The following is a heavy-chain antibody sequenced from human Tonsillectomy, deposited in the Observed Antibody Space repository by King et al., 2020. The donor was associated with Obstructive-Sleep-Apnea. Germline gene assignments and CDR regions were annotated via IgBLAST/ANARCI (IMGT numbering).Heavy chain of an antibody. CDR1: GDSITSSRYY. CDR2: VYYGGST. J-gene: IGHJ3*02. Sequence: QLQESGPGLVKPSETLSLTCSVSGDSITSSRYYWGWIRQPPGKGLEWNGSVYYGGSTYYNPSLKSRVTFSVDTSKNQFSLRLRSVTAADTAVYYCARQWIIPLIEGGLDTFDIWGHGTMVTVSS. D-gene: IGHD3-22*01. V-gene: IGHV4-39*01. CDR3: ARQWIIPLIEGGLDTFDI.